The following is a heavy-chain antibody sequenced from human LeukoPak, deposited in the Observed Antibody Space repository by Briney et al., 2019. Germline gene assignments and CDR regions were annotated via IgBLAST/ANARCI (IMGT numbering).Heavy chain of an antibody. CDR2: IYYSGST. V-gene: IGHV4-59*01. CDR1: GGSISSNY. CDR3: AREREYHYDSSGYYRDAFDI. D-gene: IGHD3-22*01. Sequence: SETLSLTCTVSGGSISSNYWSWVRQPPGKGLEWIGYIYYSGSTNYNPSLKSRVTMSVDTSQHQFSLKLTSVTAADTAVYYCAREREYHYDSSGYYRDAFDIWGQGTMVTVSS. J-gene: IGHJ3*02.